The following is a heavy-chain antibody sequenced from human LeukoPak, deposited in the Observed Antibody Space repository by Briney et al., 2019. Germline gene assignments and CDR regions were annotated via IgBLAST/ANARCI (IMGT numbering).Heavy chain of an antibody. J-gene: IGHJ2*01. CDR1: GGSISRSYSY. V-gene: IGHV4-39*01. CDR3: ARLRVGGIVGATTNWYFDI. D-gene: IGHD1-26*01. Sequence: SETLSLTCTVSGGSISRSYSYWGWVRQPPGKGLEWIGSMYYSGDTYYNPSLKSRLIISVDTSKNQVSLNLSSVTTADTAVYYCARLRVGGIVGATTNWYFDIWGRGTLVTVSP. CDR2: MYYSGDT.